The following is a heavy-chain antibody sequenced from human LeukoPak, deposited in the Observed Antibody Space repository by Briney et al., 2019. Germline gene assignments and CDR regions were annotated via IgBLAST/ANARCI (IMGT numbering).Heavy chain of an antibody. CDR3: VRDAIAAAGTGG. CDR2: INLKSGGT. J-gene: IGHJ4*02. D-gene: IGHD6-13*01. CDR1: GCTLTDYY. Sequence: ASVKVSCKASGCTLTDYYMHWVRQAPGQGLAWMGWINLKSGGTNYAQNFQGRVTMTRDTSISTAYMELSGLTSEDRAVYYCVRDAIAAAGTGGWGQGTLVTVSS. V-gene: IGHV1-2*02.